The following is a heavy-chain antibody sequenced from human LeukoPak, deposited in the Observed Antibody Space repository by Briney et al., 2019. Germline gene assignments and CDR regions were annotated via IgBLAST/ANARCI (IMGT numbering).Heavy chain of an antibody. CDR3: ASDAPGLLGY. J-gene: IGHJ4*02. CDR1: GYSISRGFY. Sequence: SETLSLTCTVSGYSISRGFYWGWIRQPPGEGPEWIGNIHYSGSTYYKPSLKSRVTISVDTSKNQLSLTLSSVTAADTAMYYCASDAPGLLGYWGQGTLVTVSS. D-gene: IGHD2-15*01. CDR2: IHYSGST. V-gene: IGHV4-38-2*02.